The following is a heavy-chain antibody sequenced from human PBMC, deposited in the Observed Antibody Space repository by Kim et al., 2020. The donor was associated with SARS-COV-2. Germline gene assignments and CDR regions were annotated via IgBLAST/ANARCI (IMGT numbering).Heavy chain of an antibody. J-gene: IGHJ4*02. V-gene: IGHV3-15*01. D-gene: IGHD3-3*01. Sequence: AAPVKGRFTISRDDSKNTLYLQMNSLKTEDTAVYYCTTGGSGYYDEGFDYWGQGTLVTVSS. CDR3: TTGGSGYYDEGFDY.